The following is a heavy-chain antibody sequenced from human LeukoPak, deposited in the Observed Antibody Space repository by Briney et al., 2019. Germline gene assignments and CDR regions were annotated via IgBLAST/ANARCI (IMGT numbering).Heavy chain of an antibody. Sequence: SETLSLTCAVYGGSFSGYYWSWIRQPPGKGLEWIGSIYYSGSTYYNPSLKSRVTISVDTSKNQFSLKLSSVTAADTAVYYCARSRSGSYRFDYWGQGTLVTVSS. CDR3: ARSRSGSYRFDY. D-gene: IGHD3-16*02. CDR1: GGSFSGYY. V-gene: IGHV4-34*01. J-gene: IGHJ4*02. CDR2: IYYSGST.